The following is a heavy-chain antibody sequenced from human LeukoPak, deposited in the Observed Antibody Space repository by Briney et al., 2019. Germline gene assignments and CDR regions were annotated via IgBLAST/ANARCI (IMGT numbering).Heavy chain of an antibody. V-gene: IGHV3-23*01. CDR1: GFTFSDYA. CDR2: ISSGAST. Sequence: GRSLRLSCVASGFTFSDYAMSWVRQAPGKGLEWVSSISSGASTYYADSVKGRFTISRDNSENTLYLQVNSLRTEDTAMYYCAKDGCSSTTCYSNCWGQGTLVTVSS. J-gene: IGHJ4*02. CDR3: AKDGCSSTTCYSNC. D-gene: IGHD2-2*01.